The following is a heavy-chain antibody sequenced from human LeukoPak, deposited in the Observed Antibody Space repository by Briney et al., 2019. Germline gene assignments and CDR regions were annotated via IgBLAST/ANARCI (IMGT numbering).Heavy chain of an antibody. Sequence: PSETLSLTCAVYGGSFSGYYWSWIRQPPGKGLEWIGEINHSGSTNYNPSLKSRVTISVDTSKNQFSLKLSSVTAADTAVYYCARGVWIDYWGQGTLVTVSS. D-gene: IGHD3-16*01. V-gene: IGHV4-34*01. CDR3: ARGVWIDY. CDR2: INHSGST. J-gene: IGHJ4*02. CDR1: GGSFSGYY.